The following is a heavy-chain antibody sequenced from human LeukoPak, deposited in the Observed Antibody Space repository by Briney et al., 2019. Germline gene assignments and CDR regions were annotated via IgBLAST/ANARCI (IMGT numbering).Heavy chain of an antibody. CDR1: GGSISTYY. Sequence: SETLSLTCTVSGGSISTYYWNWIRQPPGKGLEWIGYIYHSGSTNYNPSLQSRVTISVDTSKTQFSLNLNSVTAADTAAYYCARGGAARLHFQNWGQGTLVTVTS. D-gene: IGHD6-6*01. J-gene: IGHJ1*01. CDR2: IYHSGST. V-gene: IGHV4-59*01. CDR3: ARGGAARLHFQN.